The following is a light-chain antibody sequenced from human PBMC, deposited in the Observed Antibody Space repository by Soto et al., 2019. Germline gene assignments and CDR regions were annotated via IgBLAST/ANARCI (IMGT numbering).Light chain of an antibody. CDR1: QIVSSN. CDR2: GAS. CDR3: QQSNNWPLT. J-gene: IGKJ4*01. Sequence: EIVMTQSPATLSVSPGERATLSCSASQIVSSNLAWYQQKPGQAPRLLIYGASTRATGIPARFSGSGSGTEFTLTISSLQSEDFAVYYCQQSNNWPLTFGGGTKVEIK. V-gene: IGKV3-15*01.